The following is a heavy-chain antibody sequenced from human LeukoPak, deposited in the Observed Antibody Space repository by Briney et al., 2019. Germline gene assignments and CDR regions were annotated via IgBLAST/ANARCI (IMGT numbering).Heavy chain of an antibody. D-gene: IGHD3-22*01. CDR2: IYYSGST. CDR1: GGSISSYY. CDR3: ARSTYYYDSSGYYYLGGFDY. Sequence: SETLSLTCTVSGGSISSYYWSWIRQPPGKGLEWIGYIYYSGSTNYNPSLKSRVTISVDTSKNQFSLKLSSATAADTAVYYCARSTYYYDSSGYYYLGGFDYWGQGTLVTVSS. V-gene: IGHV4-59*08. J-gene: IGHJ4*02.